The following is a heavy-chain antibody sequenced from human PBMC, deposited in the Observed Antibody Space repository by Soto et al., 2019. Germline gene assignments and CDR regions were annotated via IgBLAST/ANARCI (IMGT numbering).Heavy chain of an antibody. CDR2: IDPSDSYT. CDR3: VRHGAGTNADYYYYGMDV. D-gene: IGHD1-1*01. Sequence: GESLKISCKGSGYSFTSYWISWVRQMPGKGLEWMGRIDPSDSYTNYSPSFQGHVTISADKSISTAYLQWSSLKASDTAMYYCVRHGAGTNADYYYYGMDVWGQGTTVTAP. V-gene: IGHV5-10-1*01. J-gene: IGHJ6*02. CDR1: GYSFTSYW.